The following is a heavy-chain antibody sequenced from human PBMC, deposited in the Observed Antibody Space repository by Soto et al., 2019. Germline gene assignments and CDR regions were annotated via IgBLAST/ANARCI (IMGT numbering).Heavy chain of an antibody. CDR2: IDPGDSVA. D-gene: IGHD2-2*01. CDR1: GYDFSNYA. CDR3: TRRPALRPGYYAMDV. Sequence: PGESLKISCKGSGYDFSNYAIIWVRQLPGKGLEWMGKIDPGDSVANYSPSFQGHVTISADMSITTAYLLWGSLKASESAILDCTRRPALRPGYYAMDVWRQGTTVTVSS. V-gene: IGHV5-10-1*01. J-gene: IGHJ6*02.